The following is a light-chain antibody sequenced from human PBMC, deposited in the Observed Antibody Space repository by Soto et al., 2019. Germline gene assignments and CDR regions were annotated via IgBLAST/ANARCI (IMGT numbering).Light chain of an antibody. J-gene: IGKJ4*01. CDR2: GAS. CDR1: QSVSSSY. CDR3: QQYGSSLLT. Sequence: EIALTQSPATLALSPGERATLSSRASQSVSSSYLAWYQQKPGQAPRLLIYGASSRATGIPDRFSGSGSGTDFTLTISRLEPEDFAVYYCQQYGSSLLTFGGGTKVDIK. V-gene: IGKV3-20*01.